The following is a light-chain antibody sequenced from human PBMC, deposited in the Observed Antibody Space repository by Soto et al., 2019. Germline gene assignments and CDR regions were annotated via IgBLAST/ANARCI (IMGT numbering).Light chain of an antibody. J-gene: IGKJ1*01. V-gene: IGKV3-20*01. CDR1: QSVSSY. Sequence: VFTQSAGTLSLSPGERATLSCRTSQSVSSYLAWYQQKPGQAPRLLIYGASSRATGIPDRFSGSGSGTDFTLTISRLEPEDFALYYCQQYGSSPATFGQGTKVDIK. CDR2: GAS. CDR3: QQYGSSPAT.